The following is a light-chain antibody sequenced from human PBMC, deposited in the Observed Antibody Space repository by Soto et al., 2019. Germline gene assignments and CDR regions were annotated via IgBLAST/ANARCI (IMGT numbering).Light chain of an antibody. CDR1: QSVRDN. V-gene: IGKV3-15*01. CDR2: SAY. CDR3: QQYYDCPRT. J-gene: IGKJ4*01. Sequence: EIVMTQSPATLSVSPGETASLSCRASQSVRDNLAWYQQRPGQAPRLLIYSAYHRVSGVPAKFSGSGSGTEFTLTVSSPQSEDFAVYYWQQYYDCPRTFGGGTKVEIK.